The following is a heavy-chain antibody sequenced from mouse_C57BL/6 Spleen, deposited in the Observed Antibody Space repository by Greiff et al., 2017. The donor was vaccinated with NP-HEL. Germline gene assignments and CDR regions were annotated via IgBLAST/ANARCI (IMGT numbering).Heavy chain of an antibody. D-gene: IGHD2-5*01. CDR1: GYTFTSYW. Sequence: QVHVKQPGAELVMPGASVKLSCKASGYTFTSYWMHWVKQRPGQGLEWIGEIDPSDSYTNYNQKFKGKSTLTVDKSSSTAYMQLSSLTSDDSAVYYCARYYYSNYDYFDYWGQGTTLTVSS. J-gene: IGHJ2*01. V-gene: IGHV1-69*01. CDR2: IDPSDSYT. CDR3: ARYYYSNYDYFDY.